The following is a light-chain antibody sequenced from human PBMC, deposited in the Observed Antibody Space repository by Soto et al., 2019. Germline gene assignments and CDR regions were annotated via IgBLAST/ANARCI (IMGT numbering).Light chain of an antibody. V-gene: IGKV1-12*01. CDR1: QDISSG. Sequence: DIQMTQSPSSVSASVGDRVTITCRASQDISSGVAGYQQKPGKAPKLLISAASSLQSGVPRRFSGSGSGTDFTLIVSSLQHEDFATYFCQQGDSFPFTFGGGPKVEIK. CDR2: AAS. J-gene: IGKJ4*01. CDR3: QQGDSFPFT.